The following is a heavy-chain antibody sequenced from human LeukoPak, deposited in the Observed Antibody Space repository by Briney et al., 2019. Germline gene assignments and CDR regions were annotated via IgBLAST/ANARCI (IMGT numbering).Heavy chain of an antibody. V-gene: IGHV4-59*12. Sequence: MASETLSLTCTVSGGSISSYYWSWIRQPPGKGLEWIGYIYYSGSTNYNPSLKSRVTISVDTSKNQFSLKLSFVTAADTAVYYCARDPQLRFLEWLSVYYYYYGMDVWGQGTTVTVSS. CDR3: ARDPQLRFLEWLSVYYYYYGMDV. J-gene: IGHJ6*02. CDR2: IYYSGST. CDR1: GGSISSYY. D-gene: IGHD3-3*01.